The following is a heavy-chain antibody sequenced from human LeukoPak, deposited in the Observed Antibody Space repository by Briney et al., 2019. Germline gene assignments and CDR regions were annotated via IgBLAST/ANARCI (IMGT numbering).Heavy chain of an antibody. D-gene: IGHD7-27*01. CDR2: ISYDGSNK. V-gene: IGHV3-30*03. CDR3: ARARRTGDPGGY. J-gene: IGHJ4*02. Sequence: AGGSLRLSCAASGFTFSSYGLHWVRQAPGKGLEWVAVISYDGSNKYYADSVKGRFTISRDNSKNTLYLQMNSLRAEDTAVYYCARARRTGDPGGYWGQGTPVTVSS. CDR1: GFTFSSYG.